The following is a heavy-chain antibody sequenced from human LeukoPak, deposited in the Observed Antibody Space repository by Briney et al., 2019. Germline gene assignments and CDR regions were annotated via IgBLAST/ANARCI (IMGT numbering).Heavy chain of an antibody. J-gene: IGHJ4*02. D-gene: IGHD3-10*01. CDR1: GGSFSGYY. V-gene: IGHV4-34*01. CDR3: ARGRYYGSGSTLPDY. CDR2: INHSGST. Sequence: SETLSLTCAVYGGSFSGYYWSWIRQPPGKGLEWIGEINHSGSTNYNPSLKSRVTISVDTSKNQFSLKLSSVTAADTAVYYCARGRYYGSGSTLPDYWGQGTLVTVSS.